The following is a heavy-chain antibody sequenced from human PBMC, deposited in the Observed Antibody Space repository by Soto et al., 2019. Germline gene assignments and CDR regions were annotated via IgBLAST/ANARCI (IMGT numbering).Heavy chain of an antibody. V-gene: IGHV1-3*01. J-gene: IGHJ4*02. CDR2: ITAGAGYT. Sequence: PGASVKVSCKASGYTFTAHSIHWVRQAPGQKFEWLGWITAGAGYTDYSQNFQGRVTITRDTSATTAYMHLSNLKSEDTAIYYCARENFPQSGSYYDSWGQGTLVTVSS. CDR3: ARENFPQSGSYYDS. D-gene: IGHD1-26*01. CDR1: GYTFTAHS.